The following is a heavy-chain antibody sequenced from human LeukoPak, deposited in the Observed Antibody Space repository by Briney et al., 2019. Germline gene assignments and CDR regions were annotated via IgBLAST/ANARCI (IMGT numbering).Heavy chain of an antibody. V-gene: IGHV3-21*01. D-gene: IGHD1-26*01. Sequence: GGSLRLSCAASGFTFSSYSMNWVRQAPGKGLEWVSSISSSSSYIYYADSAKGRFTISRDNAKNSLYLQMNSLRAEDTAVYYCARGKWELLGGPGYWGQGTLVTVSS. CDR2: ISSSSSYI. CDR3: ARGKWELLGGPGY. CDR1: GFTFSSYS. J-gene: IGHJ4*02.